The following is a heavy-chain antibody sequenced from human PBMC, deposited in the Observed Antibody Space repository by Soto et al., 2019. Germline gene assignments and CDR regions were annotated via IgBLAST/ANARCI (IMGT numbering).Heavy chain of an antibody. V-gene: IGHV4-34*01. Sequence: QVQLQQWGAGLLKPSETLSLTCAVSGGSFSGYYWSWIRQPPGKGLEWIGEINHSGSTNYNPSLKSRVTISVDTSKNQLSLKLSSVTAADTAVYYCAREGIAAINFDYWGQGTLVTVSS. J-gene: IGHJ4*02. D-gene: IGHD6-25*01. CDR2: INHSGST. CDR1: GGSFSGYY. CDR3: AREGIAAINFDY.